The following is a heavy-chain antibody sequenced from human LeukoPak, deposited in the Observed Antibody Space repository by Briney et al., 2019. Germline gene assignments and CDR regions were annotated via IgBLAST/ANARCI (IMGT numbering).Heavy chain of an antibody. J-gene: IGHJ4*02. Sequence: GGSLRLSCAASGFTSGFTFSGFEMNWVRQAPGKGLEWLSYISASGSTIYYADSVKGRFTISRDNAKNSLFLQMNSLRAEDTAIYYCAIYAGEPGDYWGQGTLVTVSS. V-gene: IGHV3-48*03. CDR3: AIYAGEPGDY. CDR1: GFTFSGFE. CDR2: ISASGSTI. D-gene: IGHD3-16*01.